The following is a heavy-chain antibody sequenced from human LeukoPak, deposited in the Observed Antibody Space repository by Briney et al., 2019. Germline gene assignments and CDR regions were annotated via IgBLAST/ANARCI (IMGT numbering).Heavy chain of an antibody. V-gene: IGHV3-23*01. CDR2: IHPNGVNT. Sequence: GGSLRLSCEASGFTFSHIGMAWVRQAPGKGLEWVSSIHPNGVNTHYADSVRGRFTISRDNSKHTVYLQMNSLRAEDTAMYYCATMLRGLWYYFDYWGQGSLVTVSS. J-gene: IGHJ4*02. D-gene: IGHD3-10*01. CDR1: GFTFSHIG. CDR3: ATMLRGLWYYFDY.